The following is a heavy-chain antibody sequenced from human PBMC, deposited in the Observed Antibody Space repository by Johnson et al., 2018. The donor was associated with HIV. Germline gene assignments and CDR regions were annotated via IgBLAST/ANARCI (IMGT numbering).Heavy chain of an antibody. V-gene: IGHV3-15*01. CDR2: LKSRADGGTT. CDR3: ARDPYYDFLTGPRDAFDI. D-gene: IGHD3-9*01. CDR1: GFPFSNAW. J-gene: IGHJ3*02. Sequence: VQLVESGGGLVQPGGSLRLSCRASGFPFSNAWMNWVRQAPGKGLEWVGRLKSRADGGTTDYAVSVKDRFTISRDTSKNTLYLQMNSLRAEDTAVYYCARDPYYDFLTGPRDAFDIWGQGTLVTVSS.